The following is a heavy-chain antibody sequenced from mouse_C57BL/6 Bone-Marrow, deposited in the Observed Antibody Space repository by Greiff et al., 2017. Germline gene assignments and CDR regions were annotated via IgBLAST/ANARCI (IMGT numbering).Heavy chain of an antibody. CDR2: ISDGGSYT. D-gene: IGHD1-1*01. J-gene: IGHJ3*01. CDR1: GFTFSSYA. Sequence: EVKLMESGGGLVKPGGSLKLSCAASGFTFSSYAMSWVRQTPEKRLEWVATISDGGSYTYYPDNVKGRFTISRDNAKNNLYLQMSHLKSEDTAMYYCARVPYYYGSSLAWFAYWGQGTLVTVSA. V-gene: IGHV5-4*03. CDR3: ARVPYYYGSSLAWFAY.